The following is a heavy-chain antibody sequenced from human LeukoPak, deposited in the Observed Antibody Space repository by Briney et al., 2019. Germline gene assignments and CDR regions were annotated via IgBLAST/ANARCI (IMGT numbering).Heavy chain of an antibody. V-gene: IGHV3-23*01. CDR2: VSRSGVGT. CDR1: GITFSSYG. J-gene: IGHJ4*02. Sequence: GGSLRLSCAASGITFSSYGMSWVRQAPGKGLEWVSSVSRSGVGTYYADSVRGRFTISRDNSKNTVFLQMNSLRAEDSAVYYCAKDYEVGSIDYWGQGTLVTVSS. D-gene: IGHD3-16*01. CDR3: AKDYEVGSIDY.